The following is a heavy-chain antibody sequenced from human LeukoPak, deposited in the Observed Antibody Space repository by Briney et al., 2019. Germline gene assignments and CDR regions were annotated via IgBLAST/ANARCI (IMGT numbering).Heavy chain of an antibody. Sequence: PGGPPRLSCASSGFTFSNYWMSWVRQAPGKGLEWVANIKQDGSEKYYVDSVKGRFTISRDNAKNSLYLQMNSLRAEDTAMYYCARLIVGAIDYWGQGTLVTVSS. CDR2: IKQDGSEK. J-gene: IGHJ4*02. CDR3: ARLIVGAIDY. CDR1: GFTFSNYW. D-gene: IGHD1-26*01. V-gene: IGHV3-7*03.